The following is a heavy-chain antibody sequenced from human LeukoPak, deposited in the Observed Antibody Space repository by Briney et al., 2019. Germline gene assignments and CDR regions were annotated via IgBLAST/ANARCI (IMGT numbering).Heavy chain of an antibody. D-gene: IGHD3-16*01. V-gene: IGHV1-24*01. Sequence: ASVNVSCKVSGYTLTQLSMHWVRQSPGKGLEWMGAFDPGDGETIHTQKFQDRVTMIADTSTDTAYMEMSSLRSEDTAVYYCVSNLNYADAFDIWGQGTVVIVSS. CDR3: VSNLNYADAFDI. CDR1: GYTLTQLS. J-gene: IGHJ3*02. CDR2: FDPGDGET.